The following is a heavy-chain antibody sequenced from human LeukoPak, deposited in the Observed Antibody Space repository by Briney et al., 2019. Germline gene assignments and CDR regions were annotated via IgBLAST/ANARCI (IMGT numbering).Heavy chain of an antibody. Sequence: GGSLRLSCAASGCTFSDYYMSWIRQAPGKGLEWVSYISSSSSYTNYADSVKGRFTISRDNAKNSLYLQMNSLRAEDTAVYYCATAPVIAATFSPDYWGQGTLVTVSS. CDR1: GCTFSDYY. CDR3: ATAPVIAATFSPDY. CDR2: ISSSSSYT. V-gene: IGHV3-11*06. D-gene: IGHD6-13*01. J-gene: IGHJ4*02.